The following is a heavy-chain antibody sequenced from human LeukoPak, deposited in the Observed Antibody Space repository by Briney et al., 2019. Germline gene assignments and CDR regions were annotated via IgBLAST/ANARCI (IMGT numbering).Heavy chain of an antibody. CDR2: IFPMTGIT. CDR1: GGSFTNSG. V-gene: IGHV1-69*04. D-gene: IGHD5-12*01. J-gene: IGHJ5*02. Sequence: ASVKVSCKASGGSFTNSGFSWVRQAPGQGLEWMGRIFPMTGITTYAQKFQGRVTITADESTTTAYMALTSLTSEDTAVYYCARKLFRYSYSRCDTWGKGPLVTVSS. CDR3: ARKLFRYSYSRCDT.